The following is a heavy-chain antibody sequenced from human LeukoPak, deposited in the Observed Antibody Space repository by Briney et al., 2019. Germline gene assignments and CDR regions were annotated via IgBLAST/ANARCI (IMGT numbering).Heavy chain of an antibody. CDR2: IYYSGST. Sequence: SETLSLTCTVSGGSISSGSYYWSWIRQPAGKGLEWIGYIYYSGSTNYNPSLKSRVTISVDTSKNQFSLKLSSVTAADMAVYYCARGSNCSGGPCWFDPWGQGTLVTVSS. CDR3: ARGSNCSGGPCWFDP. V-gene: IGHV4-61*10. CDR1: GGSISSGSYY. J-gene: IGHJ5*02. D-gene: IGHD2-15*01.